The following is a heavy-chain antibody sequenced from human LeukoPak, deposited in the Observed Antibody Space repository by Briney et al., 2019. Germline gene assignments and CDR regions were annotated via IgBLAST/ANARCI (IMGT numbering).Heavy chain of an antibody. CDR3: ARDKGIKKRYCSSTSCYTAYGMDV. CDR1: GYTFTGHY. J-gene: IGHJ6*02. CDR2: INPNSGGT. D-gene: IGHD2-2*02. V-gene: IGHV1-2*02. Sequence: ASVKVSCKASGYTFTGHYMHWVRQAPGQGLEWMGWINPNSGGTNYAQKFQGRVTMTRDTSISTAYMELSRLRSDDTAVYYCARDKGIKKRYCSSTSCYTAYGMDVWGQGTTVTVPS.